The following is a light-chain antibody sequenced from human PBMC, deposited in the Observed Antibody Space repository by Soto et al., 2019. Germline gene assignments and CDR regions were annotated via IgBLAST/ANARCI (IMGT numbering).Light chain of an antibody. J-gene: IGLJ2*01. CDR3: GTWDRSLSAGDVV. CDR1: SSNIGNNY. CDR2: DNN. V-gene: IGLV1-51*01. Sequence: QSVLTQPPSVSAAPGQKVTISCSGSSSNIGNNYVSWYQQLPGTAPKLLIYDNNKRPSGIPDRFSGSKSGTSATLGITGLQAGDEDDYSGGTWDRSLSAGDVVFGGGTKLTVL.